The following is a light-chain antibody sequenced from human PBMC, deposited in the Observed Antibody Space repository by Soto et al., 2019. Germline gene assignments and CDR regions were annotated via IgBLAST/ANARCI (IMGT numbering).Light chain of an antibody. CDR3: SSYTTSSTLLYV. Sequence: QSALTQPASVSGSPGQSITISCTGTSSDVGGYNSVSWYQQHPGKAPKLMINEVSNRPSGVSNRFSGSKSGNTASLTISRLQAEDAADYYCSSYTTSSTLLYVFGTGTKLTVL. CDR2: EVS. CDR1: SSDVGGYNS. J-gene: IGLJ1*01. V-gene: IGLV2-14*01.